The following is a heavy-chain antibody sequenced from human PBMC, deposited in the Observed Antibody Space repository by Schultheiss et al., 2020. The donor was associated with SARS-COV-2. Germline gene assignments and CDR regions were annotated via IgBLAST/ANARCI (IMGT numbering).Heavy chain of an antibody. CDR3: VRDRGWGAYDY. V-gene: IGHV3-30*07. D-gene: IGHD6-19*01. CDR2: ISYDGSNK. J-gene: IGHJ4*02. CDR1: GFTFSSHA. Sequence: GGSLRLSCAASGFTFSSHAMHWVRQAPGQGLEWVAVISYDGSNKYYADSVKGRFTISRDNAGNSLYLQLNSLSAEDTAVYYCVRDRGWGAYDYWGQGTLVTVSS.